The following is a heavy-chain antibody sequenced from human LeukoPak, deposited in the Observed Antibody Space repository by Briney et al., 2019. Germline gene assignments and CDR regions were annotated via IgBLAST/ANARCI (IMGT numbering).Heavy chain of an antibody. CDR1: GGTFSSYA. CDR3: AGGNTVVTWGNFDY. D-gene: IGHD4-23*01. CDR2: IIPIFGTA. Sequence: SVKVSCKASGGTFSSYAISWVRQAPGQGLEWMGGIIPIFGTANYAQKFQGRVTITADESASTAYMELSSLRSEDTAVYYCAGGNTVVTWGNFDYWGQGTLVTVSS. J-gene: IGHJ4*02. V-gene: IGHV1-69*01.